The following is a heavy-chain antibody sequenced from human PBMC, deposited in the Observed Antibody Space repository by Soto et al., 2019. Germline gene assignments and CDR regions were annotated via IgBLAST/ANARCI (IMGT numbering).Heavy chain of an antibody. D-gene: IGHD5-12*01. Sequence: ASVKVSCKASGYTFTGYYMHWVRQAPGQGLEWMGWINPNSGGTNYAQKFQGRVTMTRDTSISTAYMELSRLRSDDTAVYYCARVLRRDGYNLFDYWGQGTLVTVSS. V-gene: IGHV1-2*02. CDR2: INPNSGGT. CDR1: GYTFTGYY. CDR3: ARVLRRDGYNLFDY. J-gene: IGHJ4*02.